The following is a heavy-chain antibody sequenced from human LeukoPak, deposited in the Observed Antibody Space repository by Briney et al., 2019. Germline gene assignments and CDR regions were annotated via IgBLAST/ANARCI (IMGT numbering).Heavy chain of an antibody. Sequence: PGGSLRLSCAASGFTFSSYEMNWVRQAPGKGLEWVSYISSSGSTIYYADSVKGRFTISRDNAKNALYLQMNSLRAEDTAVYYCARVSTVTNDYYHYFMDVWGKGTTVTVSS. J-gene: IGHJ6*03. D-gene: IGHD4-17*01. V-gene: IGHV3-48*03. CDR2: ISSSGSTI. CDR1: GFTFSSYE. CDR3: ARVSTVTNDYYHYFMDV.